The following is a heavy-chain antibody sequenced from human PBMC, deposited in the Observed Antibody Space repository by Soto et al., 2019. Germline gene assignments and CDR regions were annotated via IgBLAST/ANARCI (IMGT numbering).Heavy chain of an antibody. CDR3: ARRRGQSLGDVNPTNWFDP. V-gene: IGHV1-69*01. D-gene: IGHD3-16*01. Sequence: QVQLVQSGAEVKQPGSSVKVSCKASGDTFTKYVISWVRQAPGQGLEWMGGIIPILGTLNYAQKFMGRFTIVADHSATAVCMELTSLRSEDTAVYSCARRRGQSLGDVNPTNWFDPWGQGTLVTVSS. CDR1: GDTFTKYV. J-gene: IGHJ5*02. CDR2: IIPILGTL.